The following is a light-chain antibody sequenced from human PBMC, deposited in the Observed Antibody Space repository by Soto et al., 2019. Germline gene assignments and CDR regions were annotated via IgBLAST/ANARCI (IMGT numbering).Light chain of an antibody. J-gene: IGKJ2*01. CDR2: AAS. CDR1: QFISTY. Sequence: DIPMTQSPSSLSASVGDRVTITCRTPQFISTYLNWYQHKSGKAPKLLIYAASSLQSGVPSRFSGSGSGTDFTLTISGLQPEDTAVFYCQQSFSIPQTFGEGTNLEIK. CDR3: QQSFSIPQT. V-gene: IGKV1-39*01.